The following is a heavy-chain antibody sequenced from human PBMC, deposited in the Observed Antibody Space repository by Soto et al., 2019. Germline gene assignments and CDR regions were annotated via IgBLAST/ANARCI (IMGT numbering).Heavy chain of an antibody. CDR3: VRNGVKVPTPNFYMDV. J-gene: IGHJ6*03. Sequence: GGSLRLSCAASGFTFDDYAMHWVRQAPGKGLEWVSGISWNSGSIGYADSVKGRFTISRDNAKNSLYLQMNSLRAEDTAVYYCVRNGVKVPTPNFYMDVWGIGTTVTVSS. V-gene: IGHV3-9*01. CDR1: GFTFDDYA. CDR2: ISWNSGSI. D-gene: IGHD5-12*01.